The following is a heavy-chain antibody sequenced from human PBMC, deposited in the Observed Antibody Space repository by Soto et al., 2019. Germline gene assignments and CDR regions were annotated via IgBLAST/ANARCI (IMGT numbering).Heavy chain of an antibody. CDR2: IKQDGSEK. D-gene: IGHD3-10*01. Sequence: GGSLRLSCAASGFTFSSYWMSWVRQAPGKGLEWVANIKQDGSEKYYVDSVKGRFTISRDNAKNSLYLQMNSLRAEDTAVYYCAREAGTYRDFYYYYYGMDVWGQGTTVTVSS. CDR1: GFTFSSYW. V-gene: IGHV3-7*03. CDR3: AREAGTYRDFYYYYYGMDV. J-gene: IGHJ6*02.